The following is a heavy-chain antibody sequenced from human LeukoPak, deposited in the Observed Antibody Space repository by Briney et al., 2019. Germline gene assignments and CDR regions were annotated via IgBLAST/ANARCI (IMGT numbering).Heavy chain of an antibody. Sequence: GGSLRLSCAASGFTFSDYYMSWIRQAPGKGLEWVSYISSSSSTIYYADSVKGRLTISRDNAKNSLYLQMNSLRAEDTAVYYCARDIDSSGWYYFDYWGQGTLVTVSS. J-gene: IGHJ4*02. CDR2: ISSSSSTI. CDR1: GFTFSDYY. V-gene: IGHV3-11*01. CDR3: ARDIDSSGWYYFDY. D-gene: IGHD6-19*01.